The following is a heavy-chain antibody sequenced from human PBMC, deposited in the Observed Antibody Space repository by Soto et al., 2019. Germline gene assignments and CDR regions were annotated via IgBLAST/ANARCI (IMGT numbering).Heavy chain of an antibody. D-gene: IGHD2-15*01. CDR1: GFMFDDYA. V-gene: IGHV3-9*01. J-gene: IGHJ4*02. CDR2: ISWSSNTI. CDR3: ANRQSIASRPFDY. Sequence: EVQLVESGGGLVQPGRSLRLSCEASGFMFDDYAMYWVRQAPGKGLEWVSGISWSSNTIVYADSVKGRFTSSRDNAKNSLYLQMKSLKPEDTALYYCANRQSIASRPFDYGGQGTLVTVSS.